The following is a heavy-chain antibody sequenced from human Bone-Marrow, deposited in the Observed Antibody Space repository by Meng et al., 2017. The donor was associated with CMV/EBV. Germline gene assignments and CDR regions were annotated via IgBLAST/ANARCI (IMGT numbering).Heavy chain of an antibody. CDR3: ARIVGATRDFDY. CDR1: GYSISSGYY. D-gene: IGHD1-26*01. V-gene: IGHV4-38-2*02. CDR2: IYHSGST. Sequence: GSLRLSCTVSGYSISSGYYWGWIRRPPGKGLEWIGSIYHSGSTYYNPSLKSRVTISVDTSKNQFSLKLSSVTAADTAVYYCARIVGATRDFDYCGQGTLVTASS. J-gene: IGHJ4*02.